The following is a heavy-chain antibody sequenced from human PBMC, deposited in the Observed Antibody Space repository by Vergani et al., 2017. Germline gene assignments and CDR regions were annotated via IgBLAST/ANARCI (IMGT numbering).Heavy chain of an antibody. D-gene: IGHD6-13*01. V-gene: IGHV3-49*04. CDR2: IRNKAYGGTT. Sequence: EVQLVESGGGLVPPGRSLRLSCAASGFSFGDYAMTWVRQAPGKGLEWVAFIRNKAYGGTTEYDAPVKGRFTISRDDSKNTLYLQMNSLKSEDTAVYYCTTVGIATPRSDYWGQGTLVTVSS. CDR1: GFSFGDYA. J-gene: IGHJ4*02. CDR3: TTVGIATPRSDY.